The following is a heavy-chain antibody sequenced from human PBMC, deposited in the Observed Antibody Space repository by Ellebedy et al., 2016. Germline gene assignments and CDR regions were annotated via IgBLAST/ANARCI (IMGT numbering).Heavy chain of an antibody. J-gene: IGHJ4*02. CDR2: IDPSDSYT. CDR1: GYSSGYSFTSYW. CDR3: VSHRGTWGY. Sequence: GESLKISCKGSGYSSGYSFTSYWITWVRQMPGKGLEWMGTIDPSDSYTNYSPSFQGHVTISAEKSITTAYLQWSSLKASDTAMYFCVSHRGTWGYWGQGTLVTVSS. D-gene: IGHD3-10*01. V-gene: IGHV5-10-1*01.